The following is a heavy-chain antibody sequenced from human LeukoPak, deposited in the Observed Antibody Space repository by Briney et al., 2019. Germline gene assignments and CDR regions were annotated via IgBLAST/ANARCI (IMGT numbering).Heavy chain of an antibody. CDR2: IYTSGST. V-gene: IGHV4-4*07. Sequence: PSETLSLTCTVSGGSISSYYWSWIRQPAGKGLEWIGRIYTSGSTNYNPSLKSRVTMSVDTSKNQFSLKLNSVTAADTAVYYCERVGVSGWPNWFDPWGQGTLVTVSS. CDR3: ERVGVSGWPNWFDP. CDR1: GGSISSYY. J-gene: IGHJ5*02. D-gene: IGHD6-19*01.